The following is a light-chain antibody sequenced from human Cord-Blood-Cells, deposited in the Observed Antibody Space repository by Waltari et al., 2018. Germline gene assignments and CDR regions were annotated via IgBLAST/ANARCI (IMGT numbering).Light chain of an antibody. CDR2: EGS. CDR1: SSDVGSYNL. Sequence: QSALTQPASVSGSPGQSITISCTGTSSDVGSYNLVSWYQQHPGKAPKLMIYEGSKRPSGVSNRFSGSKSGNTASLTISERQAEYEADYYCCSYAGSSTYVVFGGGTKLTVL. CDR3: CSYAGSSTYVV. V-gene: IGLV2-23*01. J-gene: IGLJ2*01.